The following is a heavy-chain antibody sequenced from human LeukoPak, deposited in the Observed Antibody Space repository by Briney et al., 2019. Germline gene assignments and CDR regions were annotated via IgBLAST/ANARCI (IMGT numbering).Heavy chain of an antibody. D-gene: IGHD6-19*01. CDR2: ISSSSSYI. CDR1: GFTFSSYS. Sequence: GGSLRLSCAASGFTFSSYSMNWVRQAPGKGLEWVSSISSSSSYIYYADSVKGRFTISRDNSKNTLYLQMNSLRAEDTAVYYCAREGGQWQVSDYWGQGTLVTVSS. J-gene: IGHJ4*02. CDR3: AREGGQWQVSDY. V-gene: IGHV3-21*01.